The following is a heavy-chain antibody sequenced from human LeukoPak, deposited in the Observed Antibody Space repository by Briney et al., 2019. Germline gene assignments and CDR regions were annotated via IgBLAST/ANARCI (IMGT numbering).Heavy chain of an antibody. V-gene: IGHV3-74*01. J-gene: IGHJ4*02. CDR1: GFTFSSYS. D-gene: IGHD1-26*01. CDR3: TRGGSGTYGEFDY. Sequence: GGSLRLSCAASGFTFSSYSMSWVRQAPGKGVVWVSRINGSGGDTNYADFVKGRFTISRDNDKNTVYLQVNSLRAEDTAVFYCTRGGSGTYGEFDYWGQGTLVTVSS. CDR2: INGSGGDT.